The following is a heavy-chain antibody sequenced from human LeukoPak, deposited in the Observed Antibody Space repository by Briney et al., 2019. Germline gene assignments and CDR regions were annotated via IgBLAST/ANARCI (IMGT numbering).Heavy chain of an antibody. CDR1: GGSISNGDHY. CDR3: ARDINYYDSSGYSLGY. CDR2: IYYSGST. V-gene: IGHV4-31*03. Sequence: SETLSLTCTVSGGSISNGDHYWSWIRQHPGKGLEWIGYIYYSGSTYYNPPLKSRVTISVDTSKNQFSLKLSSVTAADTAVYYCARDINYYDSSGYSLGYWGQGTLVTVSS. J-gene: IGHJ4*02. D-gene: IGHD3-22*01.